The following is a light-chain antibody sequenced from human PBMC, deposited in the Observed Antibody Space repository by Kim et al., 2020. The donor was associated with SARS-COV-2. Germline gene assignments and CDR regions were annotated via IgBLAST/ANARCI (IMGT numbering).Light chain of an antibody. CDR2: VEGSGSY. CDR3: ETWDSNTRV. CDR1: SGHRSYI. Sequence: QPVLTQPSSVAASLGSSVRLTCTLSSGHRSYIIAWHQQQPGKAPRYLMKVEGSGSYNKGSGVPDRFSGSSSGADRHLTMSNLQSEDEADYYCETWDSNTRVFGGGTKLTVL. V-gene: IGLV4-60*03. J-gene: IGLJ3*02.